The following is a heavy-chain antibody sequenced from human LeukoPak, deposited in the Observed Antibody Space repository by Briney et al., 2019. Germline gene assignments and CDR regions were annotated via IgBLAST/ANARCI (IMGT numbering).Heavy chain of an antibody. CDR1: GYTFTDYY. J-gene: IGHJ3*02. CDR3: ARAPGAFDI. Sequence: GASVKVSCKASGYTFTDYYMHWVRQAPGQGLEWMGWINPNNGGANYARKFQGRVTMTRDTSISTVFLEVSRLRSDDTAVYYCARAPGAFDIWGQGTMVTVSS. V-gene: IGHV1-2*02. CDR2: INPNNGGA.